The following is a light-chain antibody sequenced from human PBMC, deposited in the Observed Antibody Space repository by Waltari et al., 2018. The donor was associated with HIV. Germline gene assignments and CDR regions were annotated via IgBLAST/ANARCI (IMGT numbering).Light chain of an antibody. CDR1: QSVSSY. Sequence: PGERATLSCRASQSVSSYLAWYQQKPGQAPRLLIYDASNRATGIPARFRGSGSGTDFTLTISSLEPEDVAGYYCQQRSNWPPLTFGGGTKVEIK. CDR3: QQRSNWPPLT. V-gene: IGKV3-11*01. J-gene: IGKJ4*01. CDR2: DAS.